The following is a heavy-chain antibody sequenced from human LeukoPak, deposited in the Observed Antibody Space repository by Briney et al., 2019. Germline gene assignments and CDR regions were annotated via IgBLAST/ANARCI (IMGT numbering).Heavy chain of an antibody. V-gene: IGHV1-2*06. D-gene: IGHD3-10*01. CDR2: TNPNSGGT. CDR3: ARAIGGPIGDPDY. CDR1: GYTFTGYY. Sequence: ASVKVSCKASGYTFTGYYMHWVRQAPGQGLEWMGRTNPNSGGTNYAQKFQGRVTMTRDTSISTAYMELSRLRSDDTAVYYCARAIGGPIGDPDYWGQGTLVTVSS. J-gene: IGHJ4*02.